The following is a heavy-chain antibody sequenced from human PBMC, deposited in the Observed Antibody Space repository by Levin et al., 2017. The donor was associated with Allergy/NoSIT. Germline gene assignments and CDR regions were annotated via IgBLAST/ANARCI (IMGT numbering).Heavy chain of an antibody. J-gene: IGHJ4*02. V-gene: IGHV3-30*18. CDR3: AKDLRGAGTGPFDY. CDR1: GFTFSSFA. Sequence: GESLKISCAASGFTFSSFAMHWVRQAPGKGLEWVAVISFDGSNEYYADAVKGRFIISRDNSKNTLYLQMNSLRAEDTAVYYCAKDLRGAGTGPFDYWGQGTLVTVPS. CDR2: ISFDGSNE. D-gene: IGHD6-13*01.